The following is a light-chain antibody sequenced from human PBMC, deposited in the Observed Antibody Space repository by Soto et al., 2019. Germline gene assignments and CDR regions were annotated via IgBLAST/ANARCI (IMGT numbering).Light chain of an antibody. CDR3: CSYAGSYTLPHVV. V-gene: IGLV2-11*01. CDR2: DVS. CDR1: SSDVGGYNY. J-gene: IGLJ2*01. Sequence: QSALTQPRSVSGSPGQSVTISCTGTSSDVGGYNYVSWYQQHPGKAPKLMIYDVSKRPSGVPDRFSGSKSGNTASLTISGLQAEDEADYYCCSYAGSYTLPHVVFGGGTQLTVL.